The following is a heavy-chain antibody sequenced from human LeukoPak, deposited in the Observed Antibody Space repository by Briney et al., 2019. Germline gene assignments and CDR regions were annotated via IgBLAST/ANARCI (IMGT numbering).Heavy chain of an antibody. CDR3: ARDRITTEDYYYGMDV. Sequence: PGGSLRLSCAASGFTFHDYVMHWVRQVPGRGLEWVALVNYGSTIRYYADSVKGRFTISRHNSKNTLYLQMNSLRAEDTAVYYCARDRITTEDYYYGMDVWGQGTTVTVSS. CDR2: VNYGSTIR. CDR1: GFTFHDYV. J-gene: IGHJ6*02. D-gene: IGHD1-14*01. V-gene: IGHV3-NL1*01.